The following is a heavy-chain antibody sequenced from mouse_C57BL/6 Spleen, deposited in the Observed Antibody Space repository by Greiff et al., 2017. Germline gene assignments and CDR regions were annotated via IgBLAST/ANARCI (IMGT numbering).Heavy chain of an antibody. V-gene: IGHV1-55*01. CDR2: IYPGRGST. D-gene: IGHD1-1*01. Sequence: VQLQQPGAELVKPGASVTMSCKASGYTFTSYWINWVKQTPGQGLEWIGDIYPGRGSTNYNEKFKSKATLTVDTSSRTVYRQHSILTSDDSAVYYCARLGLYYYGSSYVDFDYWGQGTTLTVSS. CDR1: GYTFTSYW. CDR3: ARLGLYYYGSSYVDFDY. J-gene: IGHJ2*01.